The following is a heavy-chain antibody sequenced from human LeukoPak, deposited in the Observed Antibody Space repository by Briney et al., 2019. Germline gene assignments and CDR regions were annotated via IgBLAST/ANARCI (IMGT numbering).Heavy chain of an antibody. D-gene: IGHD6-19*01. V-gene: IGHV4-39*01. CDR3: ARHLAWLGWFDP. CDR2: IYYSGST. Sequence: SETLSLTCTVSGGSISSSSYYWGWLRQPPGTGLEWLGSIYYSGSTYYNPSLKSRVTISVDTSKNQFSLKLSSVTAADTAVYYCARHLAWLGWFDPWGQGTLVTVSS. J-gene: IGHJ5*02. CDR1: GGSISSSSYY.